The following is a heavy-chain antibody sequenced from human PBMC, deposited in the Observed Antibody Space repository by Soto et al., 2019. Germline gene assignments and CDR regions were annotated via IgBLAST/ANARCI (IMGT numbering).Heavy chain of an antibody. CDR1: GFTFSSYS. Sequence: GGSLRLSCAASGFTFSSYSMNWVRQAPGKGLEWVSYISSSSSTIYYADSMKGRFTISRDNAKNSLYLQMNSLRAEDTAVYYCARDGFDFYCTNGVCYVRPFDYWGQGTLVTVSS. CDR2: ISSSSSTI. J-gene: IGHJ4*02. D-gene: IGHD2-8*01. CDR3: ARDGFDFYCTNGVCYVRPFDY. V-gene: IGHV3-48*01.